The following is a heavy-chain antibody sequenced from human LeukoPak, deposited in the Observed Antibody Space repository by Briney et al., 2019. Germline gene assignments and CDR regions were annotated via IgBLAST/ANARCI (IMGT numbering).Heavy chain of an antibody. CDR3: ARVDGATTDYYFDY. CDR2: IYYSGST. D-gene: IGHD4-17*01. Sequence: SETLSLTCTVSGGSISSYYWSWIRQPPGKGLEWIGYIYYSGSTNYNPSLKSRVTISVDTSKNQFSLKLSSVTAADTAVYYCARVDGATTDYYFDYWGQGTLVTVSS. CDR1: GGSISSYY. J-gene: IGHJ4*02. V-gene: IGHV4-59*01.